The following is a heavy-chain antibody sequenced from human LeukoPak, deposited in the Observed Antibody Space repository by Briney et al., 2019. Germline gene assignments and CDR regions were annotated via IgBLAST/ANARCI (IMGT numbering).Heavy chain of an antibody. J-gene: IGHJ4*02. Sequence: ASVKVSCKASGYTFTSYDINWVRQAPGQGLEWMGWMNPNSGNTDYAQKFQGRVTMTRNTSISTAYMELSSLRSEDTAVYYCARGFDKSYDKTLDYWGQGTLVTVSS. CDR1: GYTFTSYD. CDR2: MNPNSGNT. CDR3: ARGFDKSYDKTLDY. V-gene: IGHV1-8*01. D-gene: IGHD5-12*01.